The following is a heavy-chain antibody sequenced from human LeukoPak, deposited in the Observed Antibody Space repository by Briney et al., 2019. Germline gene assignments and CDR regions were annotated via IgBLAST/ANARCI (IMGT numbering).Heavy chain of an antibody. Sequence: PGGSLRLSCAASGFTFSSYWMSRVRQAPGKGLEWVANIKQDGSEKYYVDSVKGRFTISRDHAKNSLYLQMNSLRAEDTAVYYCARAYYYDSSGYSHYFDYWGQGTLVTVSS. CDR2: IKQDGSEK. CDR3: ARAYYYDSSGYSHYFDY. CDR1: GFTFSSYW. V-gene: IGHV3-7*01. D-gene: IGHD3-22*01. J-gene: IGHJ4*02.